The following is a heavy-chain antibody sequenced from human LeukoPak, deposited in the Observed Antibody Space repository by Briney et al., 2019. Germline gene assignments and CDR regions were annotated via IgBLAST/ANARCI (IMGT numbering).Heavy chain of an antibody. CDR2: IYPGDSDT. CDR1: GYSFTSYW. J-gene: IGHJ5*02. CDR3: ARRIVVVVAATDWFDP. D-gene: IGHD2-15*01. V-gene: IGHV5-51*01. Sequence: GEALKISCKGSGYSFTSYWIGWGRPMPGKGVGWMGIIYPGDSDTRYSPSFQGQVTISANKSISTAYLQWSSLKASDTAMYYCARRIVVVVAATDWFDPWGQGTLVTVSS.